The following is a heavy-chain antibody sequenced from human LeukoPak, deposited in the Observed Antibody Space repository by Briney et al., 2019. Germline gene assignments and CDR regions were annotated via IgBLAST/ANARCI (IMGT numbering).Heavy chain of an antibody. CDR3: ARELGSYYYGSGSTDAFDI. V-gene: IGHV3-21*01. CDR2: ISSSSSSYI. J-gene: IGHJ3*02. CDR1: GFTFSSYS. D-gene: IGHD3-10*01. Sequence: PGGSLRLSCAASGFTFSSYSMNWVRQAPGKGLEWVSSISSSSSSYIYYADSVKGRFTISRDNAKNSLYLQMNSLRAEDTAVYYCARELGSYYYGSGSTDAFDIWGQGTMVTVSS.